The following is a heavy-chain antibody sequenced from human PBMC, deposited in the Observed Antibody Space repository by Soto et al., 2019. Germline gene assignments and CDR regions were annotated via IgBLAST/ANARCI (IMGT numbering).Heavy chain of an antibody. CDR2: ISAYSGNT. V-gene: IGHV1-18*04. J-gene: IGHJ4*01. CDR3: ARVVKAGDYGDYGRYYFDY. D-gene: IGHD4-17*01. CDR1: GYTFTTYG. Sequence: QVQLVQSGAEVKKPGASVKVSCKASGYTFTTYGITWVRQAPGQGLEWMGWISAYSGNTNYAQKLQGRLTVTTDTSTNSADMELRSLRSDDTAVYYCARVVKAGDYGDYGRYYFDYWGHGTLVTVSS.